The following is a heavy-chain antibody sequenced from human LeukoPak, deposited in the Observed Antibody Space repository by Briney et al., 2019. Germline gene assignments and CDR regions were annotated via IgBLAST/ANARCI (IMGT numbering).Heavy chain of an antibody. V-gene: IGHV3-11*04. CDR1: GFTFSDYY. CDR3: AREGYYGSGSYYFAYFDY. CDR2: IGSSNTI. D-gene: IGHD3-10*01. Sequence: GGSLRLSCAASGFTFSDYYMSWIRQAPGKGLEWLSYIGSSNTIYSADSVKGRFTISRDNAKNSLYLQMNSLRAEDTAVYYCAREGYYGSGSYYFAYFDYWGQGTLVTVSS. J-gene: IGHJ4*02.